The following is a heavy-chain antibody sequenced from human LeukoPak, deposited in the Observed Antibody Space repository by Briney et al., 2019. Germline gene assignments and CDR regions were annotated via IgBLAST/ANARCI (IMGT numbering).Heavy chain of an antibody. V-gene: IGHV1-2*02. CDR2: INPNSGGT. Sequence: ASVKVSCKASGYTFTGYYMHWVRQAPGQGLEWMGWINPNSGGTNYAQKFQGRVTMTRDTSISTAYMELSRLRSDDTAVYYCALYYYGSGSYRDYGMDVWGQGTTVTVSS. D-gene: IGHD3-10*01. CDR1: GYTFTGYY. J-gene: IGHJ6*02. CDR3: ALYYYGSGSYRDYGMDV.